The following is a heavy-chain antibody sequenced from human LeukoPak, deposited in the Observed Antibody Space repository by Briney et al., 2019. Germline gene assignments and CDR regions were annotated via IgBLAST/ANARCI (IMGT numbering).Heavy chain of an antibody. CDR1: GFTFSSYA. CDR2: ISYDGSNK. D-gene: IGHD4-17*01. V-gene: IGHV3-30*04. Sequence: PGGSLRLSCAASGFTFSSYAMHWVRQAPGKGLEWVAVISYDGSNKYYADSVKGRFTISRDNSKNTLYLQMNSLRAEDTAVYCCARDLRHGDWYYFDYWGQGTLVTVSS. CDR3: ARDLRHGDWYYFDY. J-gene: IGHJ4*02.